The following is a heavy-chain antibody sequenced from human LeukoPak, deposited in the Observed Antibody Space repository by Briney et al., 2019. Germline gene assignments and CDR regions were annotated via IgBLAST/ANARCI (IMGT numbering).Heavy chain of an antibody. CDR3: ARRYYYNLGSFPFDF. CDR2: IHNSGTT. D-gene: IGHD3-10*01. J-gene: IGHJ4*02. V-gene: IGHV4-34*01. Sequence: ASETLSLTCAVSGGPFSGYFWSWIRQSSGKGLEWIGEIHNSGTTNYNPSLDSRVTISEDTSKNQFYLNLSSVTAADTAVYYCARRYYYNLGSFPFDFWGQGTLVTVSS. CDR1: GGPFSGYF.